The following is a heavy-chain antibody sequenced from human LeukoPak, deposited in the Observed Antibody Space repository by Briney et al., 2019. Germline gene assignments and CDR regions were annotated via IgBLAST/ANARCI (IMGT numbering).Heavy chain of an antibody. CDR2: IYTSGST. Sequence: SETLSLTCTVSGGSISSYYWSWIRQPAGKGLEWIGRIYTSGSTNYNPSLKSRVTMSVDTSKNQFSLKLSSVTAADTAVYYCARVRRSSASCYYMDVWGKGTTVTVSS. D-gene: IGHD2-2*01. CDR1: GGSISSYY. J-gene: IGHJ6*03. V-gene: IGHV4-4*07. CDR3: ARVRRSSASCYYMDV.